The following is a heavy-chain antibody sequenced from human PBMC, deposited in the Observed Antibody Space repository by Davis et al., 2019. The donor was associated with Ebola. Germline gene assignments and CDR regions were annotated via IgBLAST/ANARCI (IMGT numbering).Heavy chain of an antibody. J-gene: IGHJ6*02. CDR2: INHSGST. CDR1: GGSFSGYY. CDR3: ARGGGNYYGSGRYWGAYYGMDV. D-gene: IGHD3-10*01. Sequence: MPSETLSLTCAVYGGSFSGYYWSWIRQPPGKGLEWIGEINHSGSTNYNPSLKSRVTISVDTSKNQFSLKLSSVTAADTAVYYCARGGGNYYGSGRYWGAYYGMDVWGQGTTVTVSS. V-gene: IGHV4-34*01.